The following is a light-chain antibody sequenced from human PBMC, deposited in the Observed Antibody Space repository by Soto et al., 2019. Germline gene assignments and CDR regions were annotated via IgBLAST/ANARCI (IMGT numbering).Light chain of an antibody. CDR3: HQYGRSPRS. CDR1: QRVFTRY. Sequence: EIVLTQSPGTLSLSPGERSTLSCRASQRVFTRYLAWYQQKPGQSPRLLIYATSSRATDIPARFRGSGSGTDFTLTISRLEPEDFAVYYCHQYGRSPRSFGHGTRLDIK. CDR2: ATS. V-gene: IGKV3-20*01. J-gene: IGKJ2*01.